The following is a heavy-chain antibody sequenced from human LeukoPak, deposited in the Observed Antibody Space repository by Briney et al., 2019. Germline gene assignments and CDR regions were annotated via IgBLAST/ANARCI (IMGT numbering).Heavy chain of an antibody. J-gene: IGHJ5*02. CDR3: ARHYGDYGDWFDP. V-gene: IGHV4-39*01. Sequence: SETLSLTCTVSGGSISSSSYYRGWIRQPPGKGLEWIGSIYYSGSTYYNPSLKSRVTISVDTSKNQFSLKLSSVTAADTAVYYCARHYGDYGDWFDPWGQGTLVTVSS. CDR1: GGSISSSSYY. CDR2: IYYSGST. D-gene: IGHD4-17*01.